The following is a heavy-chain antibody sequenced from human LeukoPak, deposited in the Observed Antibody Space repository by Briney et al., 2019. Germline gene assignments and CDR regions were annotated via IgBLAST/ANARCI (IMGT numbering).Heavy chain of an antibody. CDR3: AKDIGGQQGAFDI. Sequence: GGSLRLSCAASGFTFDDYAMHWVRQAPGKGLEWVSGISWNSGSIGYADSVKGRFTISRDNAKNSLYLQMNSLRAEDMALYYCAKDIGGQQGAFDIWGQGTMVTVSS. J-gene: IGHJ3*02. V-gene: IGHV3-9*03. CDR1: GFTFDDYA. CDR2: ISWNSGSI. D-gene: IGHD3-3*01.